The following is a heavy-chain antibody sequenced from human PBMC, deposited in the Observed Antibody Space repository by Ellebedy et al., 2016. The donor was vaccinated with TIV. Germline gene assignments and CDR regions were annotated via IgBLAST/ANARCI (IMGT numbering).Heavy chain of an antibody. J-gene: IGHJ2*01. CDR3: ARAAYSVNCYDMFLDL. D-gene: IGHD3-9*01. V-gene: IGHV3-74*01. Sequence: GESLKISCAASGSTFSSYWMHWVRQAPGKGLVWVSRINYVGSSTTYAASVKGRVTISRDNAKNTMYLQMNSLRAEDTAVYYCARAAYSVNCYDMFLDLWGRGTLVTVSS. CDR2: INYVGSST. CDR1: GSTFSSYW.